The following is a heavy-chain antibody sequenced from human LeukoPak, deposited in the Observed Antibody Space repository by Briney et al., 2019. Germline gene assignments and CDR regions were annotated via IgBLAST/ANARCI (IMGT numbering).Heavy chain of an antibody. D-gene: IGHD3-10*02. J-gene: IGHJ6*04. V-gene: IGHV3-30*02. CDR1: GFTFSSYG. Sequence: GGSLRLSCAASGFTFSSYGMHWARQAPGKGLEWVAFIRYDGSNKDYADSVKGRFTISRDNSKNTLYLQMNSLRAEDTAVYYCAELGITMIGGVWGKGTTVTISS. CDR3: AELGITMIGGV. CDR2: IRYDGSNK.